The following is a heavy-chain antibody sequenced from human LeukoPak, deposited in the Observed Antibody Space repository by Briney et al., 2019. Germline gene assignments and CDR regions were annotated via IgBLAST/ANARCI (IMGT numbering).Heavy chain of an antibody. V-gene: IGHV3-33*01. D-gene: IGHD3-10*01. J-gene: IGHJ6*02. CDR3: VRGSFGIGGRYYYGMDV. CDR1: GFTFSSYG. Sequence: GGSLRLSCAASGFTFSSYGMHWVRQAPGKGLEWVAVIWYDGSNKYYADSVKGRFTISRDNSKNTLYLQMNSLRAEDTAVYYCVRGSFGIGGRYYYGMDVWGQGTTVTVSS. CDR2: IWYDGSNK.